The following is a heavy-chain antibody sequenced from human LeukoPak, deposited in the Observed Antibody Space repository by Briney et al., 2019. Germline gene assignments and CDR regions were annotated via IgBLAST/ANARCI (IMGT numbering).Heavy chain of an antibody. V-gene: IGHV5-51*04. Sequence: GESLKISCKGSGYSFTNYWIGWVRQMPGKGLEWMGIIYPGDSDTRYSPSFQGQVTISADKPISTAYLQWSSLKASDTAMYYCARGRQGSSSGFDYWGQGTLVTVSS. CDR3: ARGRQGSSSGFDY. D-gene: IGHD6-6*01. CDR2: IYPGDSDT. J-gene: IGHJ4*02. CDR1: GYSFTNYW.